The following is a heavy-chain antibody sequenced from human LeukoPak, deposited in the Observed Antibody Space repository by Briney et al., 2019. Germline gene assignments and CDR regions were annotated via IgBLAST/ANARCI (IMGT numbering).Heavy chain of an antibody. V-gene: IGHV4-59*01. CDR3: ARAPYYDFWSGYPRNYYMDV. Sequence: SETLSLTCTVSGGSISSSYWSWIRQPPGKGLEWIGYIYYSGSTNYNPSLKSRVTISVDTSKNQFSLKLSSVTAADTAVYYCARAPYYDFWSGYPRNYYMDVWGKGTTVTVSS. CDR1: GGSISSSY. D-gene: IGHD3-3*01. CDR2: IYYSGST. J-gene: IGHJ6*03.